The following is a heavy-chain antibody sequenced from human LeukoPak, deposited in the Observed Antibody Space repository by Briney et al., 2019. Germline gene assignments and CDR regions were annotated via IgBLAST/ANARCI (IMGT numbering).Heavy chain of an antibody. D-gene: IGHD3-16*01. CDR1: GFTFSNSW. CDR3: TTGIDYGGGY. J-gene: IGHJ4*02. Sequence: GGSLRLSCTASGFTFSNSWMHWVRQAPGKGLEWVGRIKNKDEGEKTDYAAPVKGRFTISRDDSKATLFLQMNSLKMEDTAIYYCTTGIDYGGGYWGQGTLVSVSS. CDR2: IKNKDEGEKT. V-gene: IGHV3-15*05.